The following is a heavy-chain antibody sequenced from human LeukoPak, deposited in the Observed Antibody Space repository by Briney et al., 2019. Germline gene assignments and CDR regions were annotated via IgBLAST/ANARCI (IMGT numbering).Heavy chain of an antibody. CDR1: GFTFSNAW. Sequence: GGSLRLSCAASGFTFSNAWMSWVRQAPGKGLEWVGRIKSKTDGGTTDYAAPVKGRFTISRDDSKNTLYLQMNSLKTEDTAVYYCTTRHGYNYGYYFDYWGQGTLVTVSS. CDR3: TTRHGYNYGYYFDY. CDR2: IKSKTDGGTT. V-gene: IGHV3-15*01. D-gene: IGHD5-18*01. J-gene: IGHJ4*02.